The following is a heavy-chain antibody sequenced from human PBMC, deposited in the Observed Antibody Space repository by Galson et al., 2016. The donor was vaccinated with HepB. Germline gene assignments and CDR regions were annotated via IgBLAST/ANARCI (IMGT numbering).Heavy chain of an antibody. J-gene: IGHJ4*02. D-gene: IGHD6-19*01. CDR2: IRADGRTT. CDR1: GFIFNDYA. Sequence: SLRLSCAASGFIFNDYAMYWVRQAPGKGLESVSAIRADGRTTYYADSVKDRFWISRDTSKNMVYLQMSSLRVEDTAMYYCVKSDTSGWYSPSIYWGQGTLVTVSS. V-gene: IGHV3-64D*06. CDR3: VKSDTSGWYSPSIY.